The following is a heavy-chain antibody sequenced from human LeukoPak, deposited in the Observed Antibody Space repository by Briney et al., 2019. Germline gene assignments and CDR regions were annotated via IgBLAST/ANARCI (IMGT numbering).Heavy chain of an antibody. CDR1: GGSISSYC. Sequence: SETLSLSCSISGGSISSYCWSWIRQPPGKGLEWIGNITYSGGTNYNPSLKSRVTISLDTSNNQFSLKLSSVTAADTAVYYCSKSQYYYGSGSYYHWFDPWGQGTLVTVSS. V-gene: IGHV4-59*12. CDR3: SKSQYYYGSGSYYHWFDP. J-gene: IGHJ5*02. D-gene: IGHD3-10*01. CDR2: ITYSGGT.